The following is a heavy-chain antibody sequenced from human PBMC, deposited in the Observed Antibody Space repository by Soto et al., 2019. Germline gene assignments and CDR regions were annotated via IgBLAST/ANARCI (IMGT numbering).Heavy chain of an antibody. Sequence: QVQLQQWGAGLLKPSETLSLTCAVYGGSFSGYYCNWIRQPPGKGLEWSGEINHSGNTNYNPSLASTPTTSVDTTKNQFALKLSSVTAADWAVYFCARLFSGQLVRSYCYYAMDVWGPGATVTGSS. CDR3: ARLFSGQLVRSYCYYAMDV. CDR2: INHSGNT. J-gene: IGHJ6*02. CDR1: GGSFSGYY. V-gene: IGHV4-34*02. D-gene: IGHD6-6*01.